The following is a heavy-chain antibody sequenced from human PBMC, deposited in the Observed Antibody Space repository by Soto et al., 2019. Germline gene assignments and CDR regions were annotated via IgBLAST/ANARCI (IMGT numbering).Heavy chain of an antibody. CDR2: ISSSGGTI. V-gene: IGHV3-48*03. Sequence: GGSLRLSCAASGFTFSSYEMNWVRQAPGKGLEWVSYISSSGGTIHNADSVKGRFTISRDNAKNSLYLQMNSLRAEDTAVYYCARDRRGGPYASSPTPDLWAQVSLVTVTS. J-gene: IGHJ5*02. CDR1: GFTFSSYE. CDR3: ARDRRGGPYASSPTPDL. D-gene: IGHD2-15*01.